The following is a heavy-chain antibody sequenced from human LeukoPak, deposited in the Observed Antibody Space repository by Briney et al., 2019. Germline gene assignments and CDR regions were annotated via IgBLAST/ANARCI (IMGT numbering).Heavy chain of an antibody. J-gene: IGHJ4*02. CDR2: IHQDGSAK. CDR3: ARFAEVWGSYRRFDY. CDR1: GFTFTDYW. D-gene: IGHD3-16*02. V-gene: IGHV3-7*01. Sequence: AGGSLRLSCAASGFTFTDYWMSWVRQAPGKGPEWVANIHQDGSAKYYVDSVKGRLTISRDNAKNSLYLQMNSLRAEDTAVYYCARFAEVWGSYRRFDYWGQGTLVTVSS.